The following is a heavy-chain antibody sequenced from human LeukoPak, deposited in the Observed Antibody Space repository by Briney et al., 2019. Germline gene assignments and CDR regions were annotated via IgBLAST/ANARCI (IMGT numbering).Heavy chain of an antibody. Sequence: RGSLRLSCAASGFTVSSNYMSWVRQAPGKGLEWVSVLYSGGNTYHADSVKGRFTISRDNSKNTLYLQMNSLRAEDTAVYYCAREGASSSFGYWGQGTLVTVSS. CDR1: GFTVSSNY. CDR2: LYSGGNT. V-gene: IGHV3-53*01. J-gene: IGHJ4*02. D-gene: IGHD6-13*01. CDR3: AREGASSSFGY.